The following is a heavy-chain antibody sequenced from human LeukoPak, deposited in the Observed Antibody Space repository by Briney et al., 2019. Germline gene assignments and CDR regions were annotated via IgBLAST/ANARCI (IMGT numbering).Heavy chain of an antibody. V-gene: IGHV3-23*01. CDR2: ISASGGST. CDR3: AKNYGSGSSVKYYYYMDV. CDR1: GFTFSSYA. Sequence: GGSLRLSCAASGFTFSSYAMSWVRQAPKKGLEWVSVISASGGSTNYADSVKGRVTISRDNSKNTLYLQMNSLRAEDTAVYYCAKNYGSGSSVKYYYYMDVWGKGTTVTISS. D-gene: IGHD3-10*01. J-gene: IGHJ6*03.